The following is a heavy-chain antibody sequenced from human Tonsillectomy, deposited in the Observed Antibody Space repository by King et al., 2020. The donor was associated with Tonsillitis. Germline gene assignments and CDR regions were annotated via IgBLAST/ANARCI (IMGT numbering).Heavy chain of an antibody. CDR2: INSDGSST. CDR1: GFTFSSYW. V-gene: IGHV3-74*02. D-gene: IGHD2-15*01. J-gene: IGHJ6*02. Sequence: VQLVESGGGLVQPGGFLRLSCAASGFTFSSYWMHWVRQAPGKGLVWVSRINSDGSSTSYADSVKGRFTISRDNAKNTLYLQMNSLRAEDTAVYYCATLNCSGGSCYFSYYYGMDVWGQGTTVTVSS. CDR3: ATLNCSGGSCYFSYYYGMDV.